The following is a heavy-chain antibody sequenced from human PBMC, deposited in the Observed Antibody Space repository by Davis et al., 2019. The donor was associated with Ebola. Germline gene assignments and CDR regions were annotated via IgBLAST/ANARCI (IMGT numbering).Heavy chain of an antibody. CDR2: INHSGST. CDR1: GASFSGYY. V-gene: IGHV4-34*01. J-gene: IGHJ4*02. CDR3: ARQVGATDRLDY. D-gene: IGHD1-26*01. Sequence: GSLRPSCPLHGASFSGYYWSWIRQPPGKELEWIGEINHSGSTNYNPSLRSRVTISVDTSKNQFSLKLSSVTAADTAVYYCARQVGATDRLDYWGQGTLVTVSS.